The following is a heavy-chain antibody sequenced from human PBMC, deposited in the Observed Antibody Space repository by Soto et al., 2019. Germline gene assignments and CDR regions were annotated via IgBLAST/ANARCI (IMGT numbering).Heavy chain of an antibody. D-gene: IGHD3-10*01. CDR1: GYSFTSYW. Sequence: GESLKISCKGSGYSFTSYWIGWVRQMPGKGLEWMGIIYPGDSDTRYSPSFQGQVTISADKSISTAYLQWSSLKASDTAMYYCARHPDYYYGSGNYRIDPWGQGTLVTVSS. CDR3: ARHPDYYYGSGNYRIDP. CDR2: IYPGDSDT. J-gene: IGHJ5*02. V-gene: IGHV5-51*01.